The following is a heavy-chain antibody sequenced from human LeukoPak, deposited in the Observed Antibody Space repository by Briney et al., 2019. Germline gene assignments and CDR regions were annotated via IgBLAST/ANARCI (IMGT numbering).Heavy chain of an antibody. CDR2: IKQDGTDK. V-gene: IGHV3-7*01. J-gene: IGHJ4*02. D-gene: IGHD5-12*01. CDR1: GFTISNYW. CDR3: ARDGF. Sequence: PGGSLRLSCAASGFTISNYWMSWVRQAPGKGLEWVASIKQDGTDKYYVDSVKGRFTISRDNAKNSLYLQMNSLRAEDTAVYYCARDGFWGQGTLVTVSS.